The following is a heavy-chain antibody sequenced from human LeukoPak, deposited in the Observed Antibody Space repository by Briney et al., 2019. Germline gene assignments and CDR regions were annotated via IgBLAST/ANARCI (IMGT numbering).Heavy chain of an antibody. CDR2: IYYSGST. CDR3: ASLAGIAAAGGWFHP. D-gene: IGHD6-13*01. CDR1: GGSISTDY. V-gene: IGHV4-59*01. Sequence: SETLSLTCSVSGGSISTDYWSWIRQPPGKGLEWIGYIYYSGSTNYNPSLKSRVTISVDTSKNQFSLKLSSVTAADTAVYYCASLAGIAAAGGWFHPWGQGTLVTVSS. J-gene: IGHJ5*02.